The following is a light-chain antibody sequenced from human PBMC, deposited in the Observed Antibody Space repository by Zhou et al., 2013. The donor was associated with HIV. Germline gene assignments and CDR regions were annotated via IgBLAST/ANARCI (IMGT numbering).Light chain of an antibody. CDR3: QQYGSSPAT. J-gene: IGKJ1*01. CDR1: QSVSSSS. V-gene: IGKV3-20*01. Sequence: IVMTQSPGTLSLSPGERATLSCRASQSVSSSSLAWYQQKPGQAPRLLIYGASSRATGIPGRFSGSGSGTDFTLTISRLEPEDFAVYYCQQYGSSPATFGQGTEVEIK. CDR2: GAS.